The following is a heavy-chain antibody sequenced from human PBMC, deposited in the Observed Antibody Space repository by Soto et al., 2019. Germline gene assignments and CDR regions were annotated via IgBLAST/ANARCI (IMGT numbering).Heavy chain of an antibody. Sequence: QVQLVQSGAEVKKPGSSVKVSCKASGGTFSSYAISWVRQAPGQGLEWMGGIIPIFGTANYAQKFQGRVTITADASTSTAYMGLSSLRSEDTAVYYCARGGTSRRDGYNTYYYYGMDVWGQGTTVTVSS. CDR3: ARGGTSRRDGYNTYYYYGMDV. D-gene: IGHD5-12*01. CDR2: IIPIFGTA. J-gene: IGHJ6*02. V-gene: IGHV1-69*01. CDR1: GGTFSSYA.